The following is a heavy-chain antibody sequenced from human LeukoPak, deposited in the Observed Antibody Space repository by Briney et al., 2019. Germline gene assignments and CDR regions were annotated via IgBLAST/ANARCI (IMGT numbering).Heavy chain of an antibody. CDR3: ARNFDYGDYL. J-gene: IGHJ5*02. D-gene: IGHD4-17*01. V-gene: IGHV3-74*01. CDR1: GFTFDDYG. Sequence: GGSLRLSCAASGFTFDDYGMGWVRQAPGKGLVWVSRISPDGSKPDYADSVKGRFTVSRDNAKNTLYLQMNSLRAEDSAVYYCARNFDYGDYLWGQGTLVTVSS. CDR2: ISPDGSKP.